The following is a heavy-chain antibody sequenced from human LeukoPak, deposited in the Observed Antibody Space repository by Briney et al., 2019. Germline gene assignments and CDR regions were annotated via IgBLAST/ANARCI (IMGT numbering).Heavy chain of an antibody. CDR2: INPSGGST. J-gene: IGHJ4*02. V-gene: IGHV1-46*01. CDR1: GYTFTSYY. D-gene: IGHD6-6*01. CDR3: ARDGPRIAALGEDFDY. Sequence: ASVKVSCKASGYTFTSYYMHWVRQAPGQGLKWMGIINPSGGSTSYAQKFQGRVTMTRDTSTSTVYMELSSLRSEDTAVYYCARDGPRIAALGEDFDYWGQGTLVTVSS.